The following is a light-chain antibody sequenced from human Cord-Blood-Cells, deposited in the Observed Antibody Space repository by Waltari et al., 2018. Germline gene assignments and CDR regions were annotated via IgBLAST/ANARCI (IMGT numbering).Light chain of an antibody. CDR3: CSYAGSSTSWV. Sequence: QSALTHPASVSGSPGQSITIPCTGTSSAVGSYNLFSWYQQHPGKAPKLMIYEGSKRPSGVSNRFSGSKSGNTASLTISGLQAEDEADYYCCSYAGSSTSWVFGGGTKLTVL. CDR2: EGS. CDR1: SSAVGSYNL. J-gene: IGLJ3*02. V-gene: IGLV2-23*01.